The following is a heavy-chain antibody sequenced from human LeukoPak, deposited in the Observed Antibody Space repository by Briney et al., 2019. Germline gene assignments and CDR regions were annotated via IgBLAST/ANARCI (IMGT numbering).Heavy chain of an antibody. J-gene: IGHJ6*02. D-gene: IGHD4-11*01. CDR1: GFTFSSYS. CDR3: ARDDDYIRYYGMDV. Sequence: GGSLRLSCAASGFTFSSYSMNWVRQAPGKGLVWVSRINSDGSSTSYADSVKGRFTISRDNAKNSLYLQMNSLRAEDTAVYYCARDDDYIRYYGMDVWGQGTTVTVSS. CDR2: INSDGSST. V-gene: IGHV3-74*01.